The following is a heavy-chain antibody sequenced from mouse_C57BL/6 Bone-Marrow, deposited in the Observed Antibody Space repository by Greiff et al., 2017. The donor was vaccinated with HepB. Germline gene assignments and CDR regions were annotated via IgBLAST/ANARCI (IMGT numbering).Heavy chain of an antibody. V-gene: IGHV5-12*01. CDR2: ISNGGGST. J-gene: IGHJ4*01. CDR3: ARQKGYGSIPYYAMDY. D-gene: IGHD1-1*01. CDR1: GFTFSDYY. Sequence: EVQRVESGGGLVQPGGSLKLSCAASGFTFSDYYMYWVRQTPEKRLEWVAYISNGGGSTYYPDTVKGRFTISRDNAKNTLYLQMSRLKSEDTAMYYCARQKGYGSIPYYAMDYWGQGTSVTVSS.